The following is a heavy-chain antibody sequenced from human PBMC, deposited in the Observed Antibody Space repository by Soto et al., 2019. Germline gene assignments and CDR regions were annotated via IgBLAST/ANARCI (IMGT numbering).Heavy chain of an antibody. CDR2: INPSDGST. CDR1: GYTFTSYY. Sequence: ASLKVSCKASGYTFTSYYMHWVRQAPGQGLEWMGIINPSDGSTSYPQMFRGRVTMTRDTSTSTVYMELSSLRSEDTAVYYCARVSPFLTGPDYWGQGTLVTVSS. D-gene: IGHD3-9*01. J-gene: IGHJ4*02. CDR3: ARVSPFLTGPDY. V-gene: IGHV1-46*03.